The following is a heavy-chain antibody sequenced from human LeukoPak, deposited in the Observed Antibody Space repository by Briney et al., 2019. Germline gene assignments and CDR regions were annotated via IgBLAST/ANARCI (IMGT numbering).Heavy chain of an antibody. J-gene: IGHJ4*02. Sequence: GGSLRLSCAASGFTFSSYAMSWVRQAPGKGLEWVSAISGSGGSTYYADSVKGRFTISRDNSKNTLYLQMNSLRAEDTAVYYCAKDRLRGVIMPYFDYWGQGTLVTVSS. V-gene: IGHV3-23*01. D-gene: IGHD3-10*01. CDR3: AKDRLRGVIMPYFDY. CDR2: ISGSGGST. CDR1: GFTFSSYA.